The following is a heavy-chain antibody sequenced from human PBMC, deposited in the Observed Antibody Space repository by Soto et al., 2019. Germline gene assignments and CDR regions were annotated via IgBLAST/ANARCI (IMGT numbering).Heavy chain of an antibody. CDR1: GGSISSGDYY. D-gene: IGHD2-15*01. V-gene: IGHV4-31*03. CDR2: IFYSGST. J-gene: IGHJ4*02. CDR3: ARGGSGDIVVVAAIDY. Sequence: QVQLQESGPGLVKPSQTLSLTCSVSGGSISSGDYYWSWVGQHPGKGLEWIGYIFYSGSTYYNPSLKCRVTISVDTSTNQFSLKLSSVTAADTAVYYCARGGSGDIVVVAAIDYWGQGTLVTVSS.